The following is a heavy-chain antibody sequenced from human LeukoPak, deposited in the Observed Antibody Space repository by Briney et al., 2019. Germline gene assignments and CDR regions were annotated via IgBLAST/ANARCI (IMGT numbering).Heavy chain of an antibody. D-gene: IGHD3-3*01. CDR1: GGSFSGYF. Sequence: SGTLSLTCAVYGGSFSGYFWTWIRQPPGKGLEWIGEIDHSGGTNYNPSLKSRVTISVDTSKNQFSLKLSSVTAADPAVYYCARVPPLGVNVWGQGTTVTVSS. V-gene: IGHV4-34*01. CDR2: IDHSGGT. CDR3: ARVPPLGVNV. J-gene: IGHJ6*02.